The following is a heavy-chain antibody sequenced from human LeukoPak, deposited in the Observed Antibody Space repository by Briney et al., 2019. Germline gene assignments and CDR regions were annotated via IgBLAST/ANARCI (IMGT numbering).Heavy chain of an antibody. Sequence: PSETLSLTCAVYGGSFSGYYWSWIRQPPGKGLEWIGEINHSGSTNYNPSLKSRVTISVDTSKNQFSLKLSSVTAADTAVYYCARRYDYVWGAHGWFDPWGQGTLVTVSS. CDR1: GGSFSGYY. CDR2: INHSGST. J-gene: IGHJ5*02. CDR3: ARRYDYVWGAHGWFDP. V-gene: IGHV4-34*01. D-gene: IGHD3-16*01.